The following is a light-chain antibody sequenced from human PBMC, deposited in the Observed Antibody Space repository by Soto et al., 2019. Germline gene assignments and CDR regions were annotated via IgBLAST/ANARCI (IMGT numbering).Light chain of an antibody. Sequence: DIQMAQSPSTLSANVGDRNSITCRASQTISTWLAWYQQKPGKAPNLLIYQASTLETGVPSRFSGSGSGTEFTLTISGLQPDDFATYYCQQYDNYPLTFGGGTKVEI. CDR3: QQYDNYPLT. V-gene: IGKV1-5*03. CDR1: QTISTW. CDR2: QAS. J-gene: IGKJ4*01.